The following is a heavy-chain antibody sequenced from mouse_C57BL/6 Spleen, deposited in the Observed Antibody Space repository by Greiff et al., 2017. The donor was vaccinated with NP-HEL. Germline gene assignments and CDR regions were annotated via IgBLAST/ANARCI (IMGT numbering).Heavy chain of an antibody. CDR2: IYPSDSET. CDR1: GYTFTSYW. J-gene: IGHJ3*01. Sequence: QVQLQQPGAELVRPGSSVKLSCKASGYTFTSYWMAWVQQRPGQGLEWIGNIYPSDSETHYNQKFKDKATLTVDKSSSTAYMQLSSLTSEDSAVYYCARLVTTGGPWFAYWGQGTLVTVSA. D-gene: IGHD2-2*01. V-gene: IGHV1-61*01. CDR3: ARLVTTGGPWFAY.